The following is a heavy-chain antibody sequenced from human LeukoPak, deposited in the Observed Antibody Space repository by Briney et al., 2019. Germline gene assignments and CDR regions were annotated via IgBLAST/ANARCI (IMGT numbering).Heavy chain of an antibody. CDR2: ISSSSSYI. J-gene: IGHJ5*02. Sequence: GGSLRLSCAASGFTFSSYSMNWVRQAPGKGLEWVSSISSSSSYIYYADSVKGRFTFSRDNAKNSLYLQMNSLRAEDTAVYYCARIRRSYGDYNRFDPWGQGTLVTVSS. V-gene: IGHV3-21*01. CDR1: GFTFSSYS. D-gene: IGHD4-17*01. CDR3: ARIRRSYGDYNRFDP.